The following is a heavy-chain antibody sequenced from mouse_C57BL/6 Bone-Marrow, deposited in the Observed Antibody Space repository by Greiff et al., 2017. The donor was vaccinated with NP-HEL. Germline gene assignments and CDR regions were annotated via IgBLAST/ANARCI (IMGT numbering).Heavy chain of an antibody. CDR2: ISSGGSYT. J-gene: IGHJ2*01. CDR3: ARGTGTLDY. CDR1: GFTFSSYG. Sequence: EVMLVESGGDLVKPGGSLKLSCAASGFTFSSYGMSWVRQTPDKRLEWVATISSGGSYTYYPDSVKGRFTISRDNAKNTLHLQMSSLKSEDTAMYYCARGTGTLDYWGQGTTLTVSS. D-gene: IGHD4-1*01. V-gene: IGHV5-6*02.